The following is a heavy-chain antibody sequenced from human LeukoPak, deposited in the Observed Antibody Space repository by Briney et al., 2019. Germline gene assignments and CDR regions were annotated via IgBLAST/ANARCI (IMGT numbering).Heavy chain of an antibody. J-gene: IGHJ6*03. CDR1: GYTFTDYF. CDR2: INPKSGGT. CDR3: ARGGSSWNLYYYYMDV. Sequence: ASVKVSCKASGYTFTDYFMNWVRQAPGQGLEWMGWINPKSGGTVYAQKFQGRVTMTRDTSISTAYMELSRLRSDDTAVYYCARGGSSWNLYYYYMDVWGKGTTVTVSS. D-gene: IGHD6-13*01. V-gene: IGHV1-2*02.